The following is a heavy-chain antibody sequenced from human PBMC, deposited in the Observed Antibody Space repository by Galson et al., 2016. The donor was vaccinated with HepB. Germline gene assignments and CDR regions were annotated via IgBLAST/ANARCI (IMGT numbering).Heavy chain of an antibody. CDR1: GGSISRSTFY. CDR2: GYDGGTT. D-gene: IGHD5-24*01. J-gene: IGHJ4*02. Sequence: LTCTVSGGSISRSTFYWGWIRQSPGKGLEWIGSGYDGGTTHYNPSLKSRLTISVGTSKNQFSLKLSSVTAADTAAYYCAREVAARDGYIFWGQGTLGTVSS. V-gene: IGHV4-39*02. CDR3: AREVAARDGYIF.